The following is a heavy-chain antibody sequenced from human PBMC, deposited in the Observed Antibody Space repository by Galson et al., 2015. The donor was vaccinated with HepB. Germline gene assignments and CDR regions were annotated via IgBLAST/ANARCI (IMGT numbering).Heavy chain of an antibody. CDR1: GFTFTSYW. CDR3: ARDIAGDDYLDY. D-gene: IGHD6-13*01. J-gene: IGHJ4*02. Sequence: SLRLSCAASGFTFTSYWMHWVRQVPGKELVWVSRIKSDGRDTTYAASVRGRFTVSRENDKNTLYLQMNNLRAEDTAIYYCARDIAGDDYLDYWGQGTQVTVSS. CDR2: IKSDGRDT. V-gene: IGHV3-74*01.